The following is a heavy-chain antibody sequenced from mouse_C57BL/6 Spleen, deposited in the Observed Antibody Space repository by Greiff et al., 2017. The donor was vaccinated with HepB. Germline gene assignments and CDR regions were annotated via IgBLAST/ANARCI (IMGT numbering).Heavy chain of an antibody. J-gene: IGHJ4*01. D-gene: IGHD1-1*01. CDR1: GYAFTNYL. CDR2: INPGSGGT. V-gene: IGHV1-54*01. Sequence: VQLQQSGAELVRPGTSVKVSCKASGYAFTNYLIEWVKQRPGQGLEWIGVINPGSGGTNYNEKFKGKATLTADKSSSTAYMQLSSLTSEDSAVYFCARRGYYGSNYAMDYWGQGTSVTVSS. CDR3: ARRGYYGSNYAMDY.